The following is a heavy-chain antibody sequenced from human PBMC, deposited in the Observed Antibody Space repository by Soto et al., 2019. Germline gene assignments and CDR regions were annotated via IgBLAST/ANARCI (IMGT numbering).Heavy chain of an antibody. J-gene: IGHJ6*02. Sequence: GGSVRLSCAASGFTFRRHGMHWVRQAPGKGLESVAILSYDGSNEYYADSVKGRFTISRDNSKNTLYLEMNNLRAEDTAVYYCAKDRSATLYYYGMDVWGQGTTVTVSS. CDR3: AKDRSATLYYYGMDV. CDR2: LSYDGSNE. CDR1: GFTFRRHG. D-gene: IGHD6-19*01. V-gene: IGHV3-30*18.